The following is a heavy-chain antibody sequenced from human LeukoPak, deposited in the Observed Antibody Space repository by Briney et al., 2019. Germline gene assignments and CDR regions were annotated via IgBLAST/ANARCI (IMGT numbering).Heavy chain of an antibody. D-gene: IGHD1-26*01. CDR1: GFSFSTYW. CDR2: TNTDGSIT. CDR3: GRDLGGRGGA. Sequence: GGSLRLSCAAAGFSFSTYWMHWVRQVPGTGLVWVSRTNTDGSITDYADSVKGRFTISRDNAKDTLYLQMNSLRPEDTAVYYCGRDLGGRGGAWGQGTLVSVSS. J-gene: IGHJ5*02. V-gene: IGHV3-74*01.